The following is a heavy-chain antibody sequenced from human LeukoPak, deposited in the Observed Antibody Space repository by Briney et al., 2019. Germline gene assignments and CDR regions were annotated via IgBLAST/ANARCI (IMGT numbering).Heavy chain of an antibody. Sequence: GASVKVSCKASGYTFTGYYMHWVRQAPGQGLEWMGWINPNSGGTNYAQKFQGRVTMTRDTSISTAYMELSRLRSDDTAVYYCARGVVIIETNWFDPWGQGTLVTVSS. J-gene: IGHJ5*02. CDR1: GYTFTGYY. CDR3: ARGVVIIETNWFDP. D-gene: IGHD3-3*01. CDR2: INPNSGGT. V-gene: IGHV1-2*02.